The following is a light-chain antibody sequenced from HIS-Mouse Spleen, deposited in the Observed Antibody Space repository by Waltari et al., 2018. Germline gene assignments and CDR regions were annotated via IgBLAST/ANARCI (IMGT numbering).Light chain of an antibody. CDR1: ISNLGSNY. CDR3: AASDDSLSGPWL. J-gene: IGLJ3*02. Sequence: QSVLTQPPSASGTPGQRVTIPCSGSISNLGSNYVYWYQQLPGTAPKLLIYRNKRPPTGVPALFCGAKTVTCASLAISGIRSEDEDYYYCAASDDSLSGPWLFGGGTKLTAL. V-gene: IGLV1-47*01. CDR2: RNK.